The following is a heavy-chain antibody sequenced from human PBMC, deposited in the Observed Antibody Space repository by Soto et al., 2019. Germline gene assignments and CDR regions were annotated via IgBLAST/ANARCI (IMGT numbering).Heavy chain of an antibody. J-gene: IGHJ4*02. V-gene: IGHV1-69*12. Sequence: QVQLVQSGAEVKKPGSSVKVSCKASGGTFSSYAISWVRQAPGQGLEWMGGIIPIFGTADYAQKFQGRVTINADELRRTAYRARSGLRSEEPAVYYGAGGDSGGSSVYIDAGGDYWGQGTLVTVSS. CDR1: GGTFSSYA. CDR3: AGGDSGGSSVYIDAGGDY. D-gene: IGHD3-22*01. CDR2: IIPIFGTA.